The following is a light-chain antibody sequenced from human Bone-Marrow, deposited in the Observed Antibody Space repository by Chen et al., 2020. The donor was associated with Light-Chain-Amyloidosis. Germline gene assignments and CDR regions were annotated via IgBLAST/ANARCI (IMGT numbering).Light chain of an antibody. CDR3: QVWDRSSDRPV. J-gene: IGLJ3*02. CDR2: DDS. Sequence: SYVLTQPSPVSVASGHTATIACGGNNIGSTSVHWYQQTPGQAPLLVVYDDSDRPSGIPERLSGSNSGNTATLTISRVEAGDEADYYCQVWDRSSDRPVFGGGTKLTVL. CDR1: NIGSTS. V-gene: IGLV3-21*02.